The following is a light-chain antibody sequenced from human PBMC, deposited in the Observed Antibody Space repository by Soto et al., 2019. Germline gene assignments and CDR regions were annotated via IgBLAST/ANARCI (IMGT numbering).Light chain of an antibody. V-gene: IGKV1-5*03. CDR1: QSISSW. CDR3: QQYNSYPVT. J-gene: IGKJ4*02. Sequence: DIQMTQFPSTLSASVGDRVTITSRASQSISSWLAWYLQKPGNAPKLLIHRASGLESGVLARFSGSGSGTEFTLSISSLQPDDLATYYCQQYNSYPVTFGGGTKVDIK. CDR2: RAS.